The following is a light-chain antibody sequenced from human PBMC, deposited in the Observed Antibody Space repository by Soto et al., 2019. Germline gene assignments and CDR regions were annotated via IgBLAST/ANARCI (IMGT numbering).Light chain of an antibody. CDR2: GAS. CDR1: QSVSSN. Sequence: EIVMTQSPATLSVSPGERATLSCRASQSVSSNLAWYQQKRGQAPRLLIYGASTRATGIPARFSGSGSGTEFTLTISSRQSEDFAVYYCQQYNNWPPWTFGQGTKVEFK. J-gene: IGKJ1*01. V-gene: IGKV3-15*01. CDR3: QQYNNWPPWT.